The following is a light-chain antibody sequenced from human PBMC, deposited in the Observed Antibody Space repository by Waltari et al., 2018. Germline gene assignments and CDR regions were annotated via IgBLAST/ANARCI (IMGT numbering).Light chain of an antibody. CDR3: SSYTSSTTSYV. CDR2: DVS. V-gene: IGLV2-14*01. CDR1: STDVGGYDY. Sequence: QSALTQPASVYGSPGQSITISCTGTSTDVGGYDYVSWYQQHQGKAPRLMIFDVSKRPSGVSSRFSGSKSGNTASLSIAGLQAEDEAYYYCSSYTSSTTSYVFGTVTKVTVL. J-gene: IGLJ1*01.